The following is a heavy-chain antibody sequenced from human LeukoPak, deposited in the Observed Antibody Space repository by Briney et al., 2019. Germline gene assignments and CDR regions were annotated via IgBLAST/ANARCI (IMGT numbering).Heavy chain of an antibody. J-gene: IGHJ3*02. CDR2: INPNSGGT. D-gene: IGHD6-19*01. CDR1: GYTFTGYY. Sequence: GASVKVSCKASGYTFTGYYMHWVRQAPGQGLEWMGWINPNSGGTNYAQKFQGRVTMTRDTSISTAYMELSRLRSDDTAVYYCARLRVRSGWSKYAFDIWGQGTMVTVSS. CDR3: ARLRVRSGWSKYAFDI. V-gene: IGHV1-2*02.